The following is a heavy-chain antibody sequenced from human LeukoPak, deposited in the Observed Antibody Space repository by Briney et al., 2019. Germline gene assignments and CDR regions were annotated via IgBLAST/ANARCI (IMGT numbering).Heavy chain of an antibody. Sequence: PGGSLRLSCAASGFTFSSYSMNWVRQAPGKGLEWVSSISSSSSYIYYADSVKGRFTISRDNAKNSLYLQMNSLRAEDSAVYYCTRAATQYYNMVTGNYGSGYLDYWGQGILVTVSS. V-gene: IGHV3-21*01. CDR2: ISSSSSYI. J-gene: IGHJ4*02. CDR1: GFTFSSYS. CDR3: TRAATQYYNMVTGNYGSGYLDY. D-gene: IGHD3-9*01.